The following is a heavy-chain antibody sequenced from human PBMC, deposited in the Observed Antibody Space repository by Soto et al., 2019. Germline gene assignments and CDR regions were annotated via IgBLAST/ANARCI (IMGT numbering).Heavy chain of an antibody. CDR1: GYTFTGYY. CDR3: ARGVVVPAAIWHWFDP. V-gene: IGHV1-2*04. CDR2: INPNSGGT. J-gene: IGHJ5*02. D-gene: IGHD2-2*02. Sequence: ASVKVSCKASGYTFTGYYMHWVRQAPGQGLEWMGWINPNSGGTNYAQKFQGWVTMTRDTSISTAYMELSRLRSDDTAVYYCARGVVVPAAIWHWFDPWGQGTLVTVSS.